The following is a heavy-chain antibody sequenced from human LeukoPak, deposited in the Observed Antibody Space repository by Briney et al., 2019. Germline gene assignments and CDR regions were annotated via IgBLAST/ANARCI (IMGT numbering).Heavy chain of an antibody. D-gene: IGHD2-15*01. J-gene: IGHJ4*02. CDR1: EFSFSTNW. V-gene: IGHV3-7*01. Sequence: AGGSLRLSCAASEFSFSTNWMHWVRLTPGKGLEWVAELNEDGSVKYYVDSVKGRFTISRDNARSLLFLQMYNLRSEDTGVYFCANVPRSTVSYWGRGTLVTVSS. CDR2: LNEDGSVK. CDR3: ANVPRSTVSY.